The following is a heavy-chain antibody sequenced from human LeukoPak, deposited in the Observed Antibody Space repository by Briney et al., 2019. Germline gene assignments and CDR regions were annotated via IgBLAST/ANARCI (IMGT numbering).Heavy chain of an antibody. CDR3: AKDQEGGDPNFDY. CDR1: GFTFSSYA. V-gene: IGHV3-23*01. CDR2: ISGSGDNT. D-gene: IGHD3-16*01. Sequence: GGSLRLSCAASGFTFSSYAMNWVRQAPGKGLEWVSLISGSGDNTYYADSVKGRFTISRDNSKNTMYLQMNSLRAEDTAIYYCAKDQEGGDPNFDYWGQGTLVTVSS. J-gene: IGHJ4*02.